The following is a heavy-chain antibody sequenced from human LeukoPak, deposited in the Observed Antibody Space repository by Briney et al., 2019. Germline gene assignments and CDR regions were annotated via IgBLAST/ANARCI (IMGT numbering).Heavy chain of an antibody. D-gene: IGHD1-1*01. V-gene: IGHV3-53*01. CDR2: MYSGGGT. CDR3: ARYDNGKDYFDY. CDR1: GFSVTRNY. Sequence: GGSLRLSCAASGFSVTRNYVSWVRQAPGKGLEWVSLMYSGGGTSYADSVKGRFTISRDTSKNTLYLQMSSLRAEGTALYYCARYDNGKDYFDYWGQGTLVTVSS. J-gene: IGHJ4*02.